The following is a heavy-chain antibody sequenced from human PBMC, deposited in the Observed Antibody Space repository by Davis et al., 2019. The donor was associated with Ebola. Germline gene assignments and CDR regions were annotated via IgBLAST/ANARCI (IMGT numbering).Heavy chain of an antibody. CDR2: ISSNGGST. J-gene: IGHJ4*02. Sequence: GESLKISCAASGFTFSSYAMHWVRQAPGKGLEYVSAISSNGGSTYYADSVKGRFTISRDNSKNTLYLQMSSLRAEDTAVYYCARVGSGGGAGLDYWGQGTLVTVSS. V-gene: IGHV3-64D*08. CDR1: GFTFSSYA. CDR3: ARVGSGGGAGLDY. D-gene: IGHD6-19*01.